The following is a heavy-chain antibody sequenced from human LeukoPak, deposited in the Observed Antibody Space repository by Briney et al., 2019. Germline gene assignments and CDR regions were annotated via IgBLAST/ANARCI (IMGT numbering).Heavy chain of an antibody. Sequence: SETLSLTCAVYGGSLSGYYWSWIRQPPGKGLEWIGEINHSGSTNYNPSLKSRVTISVDTSKNQFSPKLSSVTAADTAVYYCARDHPGGAAANRGWFDPWGQGTLVTVSS. V-gene: IGHV4-34*01. D-gene: IGHD6-13*01. CDR3: ARDHPGGAAANRGWFDP. J-gene: IGHJ5*02. CDR1: GGSLSGYY. CDR2: INHSGST.